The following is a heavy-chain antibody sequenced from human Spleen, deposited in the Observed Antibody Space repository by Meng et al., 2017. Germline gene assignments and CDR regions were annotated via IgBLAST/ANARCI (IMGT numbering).Heavy chain of an antibody. D-gene: IGHD1-14*01. CDR2: INSDGSST. V-gene: IGHV3-74*01. J-gene: IGHJ4*02. Sequence: GESLKISCAASGFTFSSYWMHWVRQAPGKGLVWVSRINSDGSSTSYADSVKGRFTISRDNSRNTVWLQMNSLRADDTAVYYCTTVASWGQGTLVTVSS. CDR1: GFTFSSYW. CDR3: TTVAS.